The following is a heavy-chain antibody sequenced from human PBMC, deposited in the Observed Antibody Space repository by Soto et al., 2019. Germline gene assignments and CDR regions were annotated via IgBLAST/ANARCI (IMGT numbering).Heavy chain of an antibody. D-gene: IGHD4-17*01. V-gene: IGHV1-69*01. J-gene: IGHJ3*02. CDR2: IIPIFGTG. CDR1: GGTFSSYA. CDR3: ALGEDYGGNSEAFDI. Sequence: QVQLVQSGAEVKKPWSSVKVSCKASGGTFSSYAISWVRQAAGQGLEWMGGIIPIFGTGNYAQKFQGRVTITADESTSTAYMEMRSLRSQDTAVYYCALGEDYGGNSEAFDIWGQGTMGTVSS.